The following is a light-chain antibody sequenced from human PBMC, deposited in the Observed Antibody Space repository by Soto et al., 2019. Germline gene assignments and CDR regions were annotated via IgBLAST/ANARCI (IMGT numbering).Light chain of an antibody. CDR2: EVS. J-gene: IGLJ1*01. Sequence: QSVLTPPPSASGSPGQSVTISCTGTSSDVGDNYVSWYQQHLGKAPKLIIYEVSQRPSGVPDRFSGSKSGNTASLTVSGLQTEDEADYYCSAYSGSNNFVFGSVTMVTV. CDR3: SAYSGSNNFV. CDR1: SSDVGDNY. V-gene: IGLV2-8*01.